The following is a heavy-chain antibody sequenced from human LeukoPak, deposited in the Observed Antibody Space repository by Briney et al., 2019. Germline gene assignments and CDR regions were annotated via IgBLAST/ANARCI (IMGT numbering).Heavy chain of an antibody. D-gene: IGHD2-2*03. Sequence: ASVKVSCKASGYTFTSYGISWVRQAPGQGLEWMGWISAYNGNTNYAQKLQGRVTMTTDTSTSTAYMELRSLRSDDTAVYYCARMDIVVVPAAIDYWGQGTLVPVSS. J-gene: IGHJ4*02. V-gene: IGHV1-18*01. CDR3: ARMDIVVVPAAIDY. CDR2: ISAYNGNT. CDR1: GYTFTSYG.